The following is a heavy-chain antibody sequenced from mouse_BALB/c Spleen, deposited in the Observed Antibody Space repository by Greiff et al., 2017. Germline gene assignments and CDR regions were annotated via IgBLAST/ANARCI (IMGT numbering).Heavy chain of an antibody. Sequence: QVQLQQSGPELVKPGASVKISCKASGYAFSSSWMNWVKQRPGQGLEWIGRIYPGDGDTNYNGKFKGKATLTADKSSSTAYMQLSSLTSVDSAVYFCARSGNAMDYWGQGTSVTVSS. CDR1: GYAFSSSW. J-gene: IGHJ4*01. D-gene: IGHD3-1*01. V-gene: IGHV1-82*01. CDR3: ARSGNAMDY. CDR2: IYPGDGDT.